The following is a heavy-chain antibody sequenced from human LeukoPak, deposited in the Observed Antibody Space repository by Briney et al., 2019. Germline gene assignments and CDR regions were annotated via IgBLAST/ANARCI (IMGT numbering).Heavy chain of an antibody. CDR2: INPNSGGT. CDR3: ARTGYSSSYRFTGDY. CDR1: GYTFTGYY. D-gene: IGHD6-13*01. V-gene: IGHV1-2*02. Sequence: ASVKVSCKASGYTFTGYYMHWVRQAPGQGLEWMGWINPNSGGTKYAQKFQGRVTMTRDTSISTAYMELSRLRSDDTAVYYYARTGYSSSYRFTGDYWGQGTLVTVSS. J-gene: IGHJ4*02.